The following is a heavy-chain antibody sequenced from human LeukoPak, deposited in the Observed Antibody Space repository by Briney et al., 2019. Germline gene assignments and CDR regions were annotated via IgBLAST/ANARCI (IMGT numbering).Heavy chain of an antibody. V-gene: IGHV1-2*02. D-gene: IGHD3-3*01. J-gene: IGHJ3*02. CDR1: GYTFTGYY. CDR3: ARHGRFYDAFDI. CDR2: INPNSGGT. Sequence: ASVKVSCKASGYTFTGYYMHWVRQAPGHGLKWMGWINPNSGGTNYAQKFQGRVTMTRDTSISTAYMDLSRLRSDDTAVYYCARHGRFYDAFDIWGQGTMVTVSS.